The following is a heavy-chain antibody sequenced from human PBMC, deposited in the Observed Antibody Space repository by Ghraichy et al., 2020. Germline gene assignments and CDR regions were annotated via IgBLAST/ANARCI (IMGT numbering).Heavy chain of an antibody. D-gene: IGHD3-10*01. J-gene: IGHJ4*02. V-gene: IGHV3-7*01. Sequence: LSLTCAASGFTFSIYWMTWVRQAPGEGLEWLANINQDGSGTYYVGSVKGRFTISRDNAKSSLYLQMNSLRVEDTAVYYCLTLCQEGYCGSGTHFGYWGQGTLVTVSS. CDR3: LTLCQEGYCGSGTHFGY. CDR2: INQDGSGT. CDR1: GFTFSIYW.